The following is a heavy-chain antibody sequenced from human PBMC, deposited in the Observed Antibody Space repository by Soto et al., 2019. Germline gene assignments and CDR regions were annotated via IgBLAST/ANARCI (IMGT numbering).Heavy chain of an antibody. CDR1: GGSISTYY. J-gene: IGHJ4*02. V-gene: IGHV4-59*08. CDR3: SRGGHCTDGVCSALDY. Sequence: QAQLQQSGPGLVKPSETLSLTCTVSGGSISTYYWSWIRQPPGKGLEWIGYIYYGGSANYNPSLESRVTISLDRSKKQFSLRLNSVTAADTAVYYCSRGGHCTDGVCSALDYWGQGTLVTVSS. CDR2: IYYGGSA. D-gene: IGHD2-8*01.